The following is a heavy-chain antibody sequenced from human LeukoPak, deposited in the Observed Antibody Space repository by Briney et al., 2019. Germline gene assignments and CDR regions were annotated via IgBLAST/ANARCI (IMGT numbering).Heavy chain of an antibody. D-gene: IGHD6-19*01. CDR3: ALKPGIAVAGRFDY. CDR2: ISWDSGSI. J-gene: IGHJ4*02. V-gene: IGHV3-9*01. CDR1: GFTFDDYA. Sequence: PGRSLRLSCAASGFTFDDYAMHWVRQAPGKGLEWVSGISWDSGSIGYADSVKGRFTISRDNAKNSLYLQMNSLRAEDTAVYYCALKPGIAVAGRFDYWGQGTLVTVSS.